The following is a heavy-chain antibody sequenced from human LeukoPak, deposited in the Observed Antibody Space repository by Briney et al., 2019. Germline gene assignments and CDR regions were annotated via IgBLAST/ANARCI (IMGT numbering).Heavy chain of an antibody. D-gene: IGHD3-10*01. CDR3: ARGGVLLWFGELRNPFDY. Sequence: ALVKVSCKASGYTFTGYYMHWVRQAPGQGLEWMGWINPNSGGTNYAQKFQGRVTMTRDTSISTAYMELSRLRSDDTAVYYCARGGVLLWFGELRNPFDYWGQGTLVTVSS. J-gene: IGHJ4*02. V-gene: IGHV1-2*02. CDR1: GYTFTGYY. CDR2: INPNSGGT.